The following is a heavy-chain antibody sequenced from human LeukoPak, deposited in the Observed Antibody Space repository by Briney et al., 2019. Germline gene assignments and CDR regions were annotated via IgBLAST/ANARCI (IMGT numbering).Heavy chain of an antibody. V-gene: IGHV3-11*05. CDR2: ISTTSGFT. D-gene: IGHD6-6*01. J-gene: IGHJ4*02. CDR3: AKEPPAARYFDY. Sequence: GGSLRLSCAASGFTFSDYYMTWIRQAPGKGLEWLSYISTTSGFTKYADSVKGRFTISRDNAKNSLYLQMSSLRADDTAVYYCAKEPPAARYFDYWGQGTLVTVSS. CDR1: GFTFSDYY.